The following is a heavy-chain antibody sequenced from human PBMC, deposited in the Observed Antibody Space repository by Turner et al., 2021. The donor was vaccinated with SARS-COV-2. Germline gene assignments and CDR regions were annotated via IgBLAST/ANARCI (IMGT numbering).Heavy chain of an antibody. Sequence: EVQLVESGGGLIQPGGSLRLSCAASGLTVSSNYMSWVRQAPGKGLEWVSVIYSGGSTYYVDSVKGRFTISRDNSKNTLYLQRNSLRAEDTAVYYCARDLGPYGMDVWGQGTTVTVSS. CDR2: IYSGGST. D-gene: IGHD3-10*01. CDR3: ARDLGPYGMDV. V-gene: IGHV3-53*01. J-gene: IGHJ6*02. CDR1: GLTVSSNY.